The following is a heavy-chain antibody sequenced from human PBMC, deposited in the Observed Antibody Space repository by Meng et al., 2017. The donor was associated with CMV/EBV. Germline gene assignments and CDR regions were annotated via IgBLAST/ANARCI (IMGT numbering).Heavy chain of an antibody. CDR1: GYTFTGYY. V-gene: IGHV1-2*02. CDR3: ARTPSYSGSQRPFDY. J-gene: IGHJ4*02. CDR2: INPNSGGT. Sequence: VQLVQAGAEVKKPGASVKCSCKASGYTFTGYYMHWVRQAPGQGLEWMGWINPNSGGTNYAQKFQGRVTMTRDTSISTAYMELSRLRSDDTAVYYCARTPSYSGSQRPFDYWGQGTLVTVSS. D-gene: IGHD1-26*01.